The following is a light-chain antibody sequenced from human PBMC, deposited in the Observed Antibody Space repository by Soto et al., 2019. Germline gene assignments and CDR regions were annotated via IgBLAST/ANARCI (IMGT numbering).Light chain of an antibody. Sequence: QSVLTQPASVSGSPGQSITISCTGTSSDVGGYNYVSWYQQHPGKAPKLMIYEVSNRPSGVSNRFSGSKSGNMASLTISGLQAEDEADYYCSSYTSSSTLVFGTGTKVTVL. CDR1: SSDVGGYNY. CDR2: EVS. V-gene: IGLV2-14*01. J-gene: IGLJ1*01. CDR3: SSYTSSSTLV.